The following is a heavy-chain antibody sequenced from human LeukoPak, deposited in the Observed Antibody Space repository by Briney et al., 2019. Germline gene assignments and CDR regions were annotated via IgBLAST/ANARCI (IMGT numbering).Heavy chain of an antibody. CDR1: GFTFSDYS. CDR3: ASGSASYDSSGYYWGRFDY. D-gene: IGHD3-22*01. CDR2: ISYSGITI. J-gene: IGHJ4*02. Sequence: PGGSLRLSCEASGFTFSDYSMSCIRQAPGRGLEWVSYISYSGITIYYADSVKSRFTISRDNATTSMFLQMDSLRAAATAVYYCASGSASYDSSGYYWGRFDYWGQGTLVTVSS. V-gene: IGHV3-11*01.